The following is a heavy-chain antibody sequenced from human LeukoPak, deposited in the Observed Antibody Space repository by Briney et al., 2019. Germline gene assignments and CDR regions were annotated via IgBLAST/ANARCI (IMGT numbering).Heavy chain of an antibody. D-gene: IGHD5-18*01. J-gene: IGHJ4*02. Sequence: PGGSLRLSCAASGFTFNTYAMSWVRQAPGKGLEWVSGISVSGGRTDYADSVKGRFTISRDNSKNTLYLQMNSLRAEDTAVYYCASNPGWTAMVDYWGQGTLVTVSS. CDR3: ASNPGWTAMVDY. CDR1: GFTFNTYA. CDR2: ISVSGGRT. V-gene: IGHV3-23*01.